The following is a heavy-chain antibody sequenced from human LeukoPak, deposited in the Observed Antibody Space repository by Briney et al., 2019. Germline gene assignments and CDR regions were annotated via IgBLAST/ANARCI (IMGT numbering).Heavy chain of an antibody. Sequence: SETLSLTCAVYGGSFSGYYWSWIRQPPGKGLEWIGEINHSGSTNYNPSLKSRVTISVDTSKNQFSLKLSSVTAADTAVYYCARDGVVGAKNRGFDYWGQGTLVTVSS. CDR2: INHSGST. V-gene: IGHV4-34*01. CDR1: GGSFSGYY. D-gene: IGHD1-26*01. J-gene: IGHJ4*02. CDR3: ARDGVVGAKNRGFDY.